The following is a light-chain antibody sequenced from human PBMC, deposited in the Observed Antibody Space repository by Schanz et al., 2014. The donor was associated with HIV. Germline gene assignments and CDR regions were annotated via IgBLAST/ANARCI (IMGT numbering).Light chain of an antibody. CDR1: QSVTSN. J-gene: IGKJ2*01. Sequence: EIVMTQSPATLSVSPGERAALSCRASQSVTSNLAWYQQRPGQAPRLLIYGASTRAAGIPARFSGSGSGTDFTLTISRLEPEDFAVYYCQQYGSSYTFGQGTELEI. CDR3: QQYGSSYT. CDR2: GAS. V-gene: IGKV3-15*01.